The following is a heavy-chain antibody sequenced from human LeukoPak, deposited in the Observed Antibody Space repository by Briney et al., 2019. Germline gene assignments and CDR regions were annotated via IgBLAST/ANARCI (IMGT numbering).Heavy chain of an antibody. Sequence: GGSLRLSCAASGFTFRSYAMSWVRQAPGKGLEWVSSFSGGGGSTYYADSVKGRFTISRDNSKNTLSLRMNSLRAEDTAVYYCAKLTSIIRGSFDYWGQGALVTVSS. J-gene: IGHJ4*02. CDR2: FSGGGGST. CDR1: GFTFRSYA. V-gene: IGHV3-23*01. D-gene: IGHD3-10*01. CDR3: AKLTSIIRGSFDY.